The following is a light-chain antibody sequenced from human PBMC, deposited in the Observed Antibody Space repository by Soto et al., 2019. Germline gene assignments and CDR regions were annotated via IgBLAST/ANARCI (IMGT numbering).Light chain of an antibody. CDR1: SSDVGGYSH. CDR2: DVS. Sequence: QSALTQPASVSGSPGQSISISCTGTSSDVGGYSHDSWYQQHPGKAPKVMIYDVSNRPSGVSSRFSGSNSGNTAFLTISGLQAEDAADFYCSAVTSRNTYVFGAGTKVTVL. V-gene: IGLV2-14*03. J-gene: IGLJ1*01. CDR3: SAVTSRNTYV.